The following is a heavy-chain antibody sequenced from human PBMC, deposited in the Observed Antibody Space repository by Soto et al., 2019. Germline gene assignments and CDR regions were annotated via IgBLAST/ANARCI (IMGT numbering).Heavy chain of an antibody. Sequence: PSETLSLTCSVPGGAISSYYWSWVRQPAGKGLEWIGRVFSSGSTNYNASLKSRVSMSIDTSKNEVSLTLRSVTAADTAVYYCARVAFSYFGMAVGGPGTTVTVSS. V-gene: IGHV4-4*07. CDR2: VFSSGST. CDR1: GGAISSYY. D-gene: IGHD3-3*02. CDR3: ARVAFSYFGMAV. J-gene: IGHJ6*02.